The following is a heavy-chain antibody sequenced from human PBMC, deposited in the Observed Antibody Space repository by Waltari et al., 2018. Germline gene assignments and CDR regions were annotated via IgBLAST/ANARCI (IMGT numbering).Heavy chain of an antibody. D-gene: IGHD5-18*01. V-gene: IGHV1-69*02. J-gene: IGHJ4*02. CDR2: IIPILGIA. Sequence: QVQLVQSGAEVKKPGSSVKVSCKASGGTFSSYTISWVRQAPGQGLEGMGRIIPILGIANYEQKFQGRVTITADKSTSTAYMELSSLRSEDTAVYYCASGYSYGKEIDYWGQGTLVSVSS. CDR3: ASGYSYGKEIDY. CDR1: GGTFSSYT.